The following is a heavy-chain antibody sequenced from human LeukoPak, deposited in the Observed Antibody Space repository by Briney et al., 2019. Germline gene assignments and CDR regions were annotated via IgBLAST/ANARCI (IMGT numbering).Heavy chain of an antibody. V-gene: IGHV4-28*01. Sequence: SDTLSLTCAVSGYSISSDNWWGWIRQPPGTGLEWIGYIHYSGSSYYSPSLKSRVTMSVDTSKRQFSLKLSSVTAVDTAIYYCATKANGVYYFDVWGKGTTVTVSS. CDR2: IHYSGSS. CDR3: ATKANGVYYFDV. CDR1: GYSISSDNW. J-gene: IGHJ6*04. D-gene: IGHD3-10*01.